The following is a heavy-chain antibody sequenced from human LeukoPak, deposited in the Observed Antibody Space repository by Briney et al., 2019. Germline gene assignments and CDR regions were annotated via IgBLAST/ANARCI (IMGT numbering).Heavy chain of an antibody. CDR3: ARELLRHDILTGSYFDY. D-gene: IGHD3-9*01. CDR1: GGSISSYY. V-gene: IGHV4-59*01. Sequence: PETLSLTCTVSGGSISSYYWSWIRQPPGKGLEWLGYIYYSGSTNYNPSLKSRVTISVDTSKNQFSLKLSSVTAADTAVYYCARELLRHDILTGSYFDYWGQGTLVTVSS. CDR2: IYYSGST. J-gene: IGHJ4*02.